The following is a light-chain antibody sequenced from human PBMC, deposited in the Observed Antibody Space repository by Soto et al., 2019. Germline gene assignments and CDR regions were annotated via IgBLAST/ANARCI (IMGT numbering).Light chain of an antibody. Sequence: DIQMTPSPSTLSASVLDTVTVTFRSSQSVSGWLAWYQQKPGKAPKLLIYKASTLKSGVPSRFSGSGSGTEFTLTISSLQPDDFATYYCQNYNSYSEEFGQGTKVDIK. CDR1: QSVSGW. CDR2: KAS. J-gene: IGKJ1*01. V-gene: IGKV1-5*03. CDR3: QNYNSYSEE.